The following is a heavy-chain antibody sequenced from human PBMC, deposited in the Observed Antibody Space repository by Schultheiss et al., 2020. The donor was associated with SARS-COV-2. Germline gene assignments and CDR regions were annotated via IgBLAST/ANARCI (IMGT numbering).Heavy chain of an antibody. CDR1: GFTFTSYA. CDR2: ISSASGYT. V-gene: IGHV3-21*05. D-gene: IGHD3-22*01. CDR3: VRGCFYDTTGCRN. Sequence: GGSLRLSCAASGFTFTSYAMHWVRQAPGKGPEWVSYISSASGYTNYADSVRGRFTISRDNAKNSLYLQMNSLRAEDTAVYYCVRGCFYDTTGCRNWGQGTLVTVSS. J-gene: IGHJ4*02.